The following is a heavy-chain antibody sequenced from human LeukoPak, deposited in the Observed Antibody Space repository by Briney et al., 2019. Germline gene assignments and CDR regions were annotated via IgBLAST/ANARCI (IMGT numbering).Heavy chain of an antibody. CDR2: IYYSGST. CDR3: ASRKRWLQPYYFDY. Sequence: SETLSLTCTVSGGSLSNYYWSWIRLPPGKGLEWIGYIYYSGSTNYNPSLKSRVTISVDTSKNQFSLKLSSVTAADTAVYYCASRKRWLQPYYFDYWGQGTLVTVSS. CDR1: GGSLSNYY. J-gene: IGHJ4*02. V-gene: IGHV4-59*12. D-gene: IGHD5-24*01.